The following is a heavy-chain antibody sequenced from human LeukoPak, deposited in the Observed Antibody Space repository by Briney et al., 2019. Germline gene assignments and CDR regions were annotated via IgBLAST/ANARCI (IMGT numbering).Heavy chain of an antibody. CDR3: ATELLYCSNTSCYRSGFDY. CDR1: GGTFSSYA. Sequence: ASVKVSCKASGGTFSSYAISWVRQAPGRGLEWMGGIIPIFGTANYAQKFQGRVTITADESTSTAYMELSSLRSEDTAVYCCATELLYCSNTSCYRSGFDYWGQGTLVTVSS. CDR2: IIPIFGTA. D-gene: IGHD2-2*02. V-gene: IGHV1-69*13. J-gene: IGHJ4*02.